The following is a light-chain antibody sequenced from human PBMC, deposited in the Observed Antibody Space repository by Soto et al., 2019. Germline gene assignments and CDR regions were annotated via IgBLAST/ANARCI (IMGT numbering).Light chain of an antibody. CDR2: WAS. J-gene: IGKJ5*01. Sequence: DIVMTQSPDSLAVSLGERATINCKSSQSGLKSSNNKNYLGWYRQKPGQPPKLLIYWASTRESVVPDRFSGSGSGTAFPLTISSLQAEDVAVYYCQQYYGGPITFGQGTRLEIK. CDR1: QSGLKSSNNKNY. CDR3: QQYYGGPIT. V-gene: IGKV4-1*01.